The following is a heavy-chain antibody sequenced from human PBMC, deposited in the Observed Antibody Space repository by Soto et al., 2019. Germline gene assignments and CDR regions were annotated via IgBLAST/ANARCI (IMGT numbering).Heavy chain of an antibody. CDR3: ARALYSSSWWEYYFDY. D-gene: IGHD6-13*01. CDR1: GGSFIGYY. CDR2: INHSGST. J-gene: IGHJ4*02. Sequence: SETLSLTCAFYGGSFIGYYWSWIRQPPGKGLEWIGEINHSGSTNYNPSLKSRVTISVDTSKNQFSLKLSSVTAADTAVYYCARALYSSSWWEYYFDYWGQGTLVTVSS. V-gene: IGHV4-34*01.